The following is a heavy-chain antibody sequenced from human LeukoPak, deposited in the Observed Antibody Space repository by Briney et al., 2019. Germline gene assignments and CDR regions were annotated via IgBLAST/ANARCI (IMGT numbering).Heavy chain of an antibody. CDR3: ARELRYYDSSGYNYFDY. Sequence: SETLSLTCAVSGGSISSSNWWSWVRQPPGKGLEWIGYIYYSGSTNYNPSLKSRVTISVDTSKNQFSLKLSSVTAADTAVYYCARELRYYDSSGYNYFDYWGQGTLVTVSS. CDR2: IYYSGST. CDR1: GGSISSSNW. D-gene: IGHD3-22*01. J-gene: IGHJ4*02. V-gene: IGHV4-4*02.